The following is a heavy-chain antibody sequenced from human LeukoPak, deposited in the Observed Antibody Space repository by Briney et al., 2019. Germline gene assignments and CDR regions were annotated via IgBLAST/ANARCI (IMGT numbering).Heavy chain of an antibody. D-gene: IGHD3-22*01. Sequence: GGSLRLSCAASGFTFSSYGMSWVRQAPGKGLEWVSAISGSGGSTYYADSVKGRFTTSRDNSKNTLYLQMNSLRAEDTAVYYCARATYYYDSSGYLTTNWFDPWGQGTLVTVSS. CDR3: ARATYYYDSSGYLTTNWFDP. J-gene: IGHJ5*02. CDR2: ISGSGGST. CDR1: GFTFSSYG. V-gene: IGHV3-23*01.